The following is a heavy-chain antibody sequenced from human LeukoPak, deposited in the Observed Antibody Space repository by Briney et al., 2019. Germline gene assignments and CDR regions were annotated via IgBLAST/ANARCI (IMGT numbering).Heavy chain of an antibody. CDR3: ARHGYSSGWYVPTWFDP. J-gene: IGHJ5*02. Sequence: PSETLSDTCTVSGGSISSYYWSWIRQPPGKGLEWIGYIYYSGSTNYNPSLKSRVTISVDTSKNQFSLKLSSVTAADTAVYYCARHGYSSGWYVPTWFDPWGQGTLLT. CDR2: IYYSGST. V-gene: IGHV4-59*08. CDR1: GGSISSYY. D-gene: IGHD6-19*01.